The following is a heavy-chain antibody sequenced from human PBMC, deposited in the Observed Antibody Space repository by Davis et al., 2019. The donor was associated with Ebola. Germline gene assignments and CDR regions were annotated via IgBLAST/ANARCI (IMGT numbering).Heavy chain of an antibody. CDR1: GFTFSSYW. D-gene: IGHD4-17*01. Sequence: GESLKISCAASGFTFSSYWMSWVRQAPGKGLEWVANIKQDGSEKYYVDSVKGRFTISRDNAKNSLYLQMNSLRAEDTAVYYCARVYGDYGSDYFDYWGQGTLVTVSS. V-gene: IGHV3-7*03. CDR2: IKQDGSEK. J-gene: IGHJ4*02. CDR3: ARVYGDYGSDYFDY.